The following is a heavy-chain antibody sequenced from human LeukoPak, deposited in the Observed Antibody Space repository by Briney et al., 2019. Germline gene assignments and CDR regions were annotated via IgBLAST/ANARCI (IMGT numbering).Heavy chain of an antibody. CDR3: ARLLGGSYVDY. V-gene: IGHV4-30-2*01. J-gene: IGHJ4*02. Sequence: SETLSLTCAVSGGSISSGGYSWSWIRQPPGKGLEWIGYIYHSGSTYYNPSLKSRVTISVDRSKNQFSLKLSSVTAADTAVYYCARLLGGSYVDYWGQGTLVTVSS. CDR2: IYHSGST. CDR1: GGSISSGGYS. D-gene: IGHD1-26*01.